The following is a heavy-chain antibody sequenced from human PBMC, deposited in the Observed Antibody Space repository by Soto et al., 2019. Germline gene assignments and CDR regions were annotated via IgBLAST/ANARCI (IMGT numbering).Heavy chain of an antibody. CDR1: GGSIRSYY. CDR2: IYTSGTT. J-gene: IGHJ6*02. CDR3: AMEVSSGFGMDV. Sequence: QVQLQQSGPGLVKPSETLSLTCTVSGGSIRSYYWSWIRQPAGKALEWIGRIYTSGTTNYNPSLTCRVTILRDTSKMQFSLDSSSVTGADTAVYYCAMEVSSGFGMDVWGPGTTVTFS. V-gene: IGHV4-4*07. D-gene: IGHD3-16*02.